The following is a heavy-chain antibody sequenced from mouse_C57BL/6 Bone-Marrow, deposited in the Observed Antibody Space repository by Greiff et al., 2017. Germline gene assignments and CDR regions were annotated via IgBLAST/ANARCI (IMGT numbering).Heavy chain of an antibody. CDR2: ISSGGSYT. CDR3: AWPTVYYAMDY. J-gene: IGHJ4*01. Sequence: EVMLVESGGDLVKPGGSLKLSCAASGFTFSSYGMSWVRQTPDKRLEWVATISSGGSYTYYPDSVKGRFTISRDNAKNTLYLQMRSLKSEDTAMYYCAWPTVYYAMDYWGQGTSVTVSA. D-gene: IGHD1-1*01. V-gene: IGHV5-6*01. CDR1: GFTFSSYG.